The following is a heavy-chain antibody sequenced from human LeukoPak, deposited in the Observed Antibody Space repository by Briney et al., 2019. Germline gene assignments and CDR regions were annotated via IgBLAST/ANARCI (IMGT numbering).Heavy chain of an antibody. CDR1: GGTFSSYA. CDR3: ARGYGSGSYYSAYYMDV. CDR2: IIPIFGTA. Sequence: WASVKVSCKASGGTFSSYAISWVRQAPGQGLEWMGGIIPIFGTANYAQKFQGRVTITADESTSTAYMELSSLRSEDTAVYYCARGYGSGSYYSAYYMDVWGKGTTVTVSS. V-gene: IGHV1-69*13. D-gene: IGHD3-10*01. J-gene: IGHJ6*03.